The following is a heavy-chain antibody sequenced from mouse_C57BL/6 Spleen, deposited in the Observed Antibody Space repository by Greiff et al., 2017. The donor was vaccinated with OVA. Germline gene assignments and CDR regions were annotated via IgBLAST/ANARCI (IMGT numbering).Heavy chain of an antibody. CDR2: IDPSDSYT. CDR1: GYTFTSYW. Sequence: QVQLQQPGAELVRPGTSVKLSCKASGYTFTSYWMHWVKQRPGQGLEWIGVIDPSDSYTNYNQQLKGKATLTVDTSTSTAYMQLSSLTSEDSAVYFCARGINYYGSSYAMDYWGQGTSVTVSS. CDR3: ARGINYYGSSYAMDY. J-gene: IGHJ4*01. V-gene: IGHV1-59*01. D-gene: IGHD1-1*01.